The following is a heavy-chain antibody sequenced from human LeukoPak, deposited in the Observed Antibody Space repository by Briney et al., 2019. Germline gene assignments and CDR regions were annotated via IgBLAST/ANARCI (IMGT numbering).Heavy chain of an antibody. D-gene: IGHD6-19*01. CDR1: GFTFSSYA. Sequence: GGSLRLSCAASGFTFSSYAMHWVRQAPGKGLEWVAVISCDGSNKYYADSVKGRFTISRDNSKNTLYLQMNSLRAEDTAVYYCASLYSSGWLVDYWGQGTLVTVSS. CDR3: ASLYSSGWLVDY. CDR2: ISCDGSNK. V-gene: IGHV3-30*04. J-gene: IGHJ4*02.